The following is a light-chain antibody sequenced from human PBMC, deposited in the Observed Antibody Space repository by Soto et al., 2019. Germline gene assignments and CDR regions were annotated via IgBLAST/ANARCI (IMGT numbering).Light chain of an antibody. CDR3: QSYDSSLSGLV. CDR1: SSNIGAGYD. Sequence: QTVVTQPPSVSGAPGQRVTISCTGSSSNIGAGYDVHWYQQLPGTAPKLLIYVNSNRPSGVPDRFSGSKSGTSASLAITGLQAEDEADYYCQSYDSSLSGLVFGGGTKVTVL. CDR2: VNS. V-gene: IGLV1-40*01. J-gene: IGLJ2*01.